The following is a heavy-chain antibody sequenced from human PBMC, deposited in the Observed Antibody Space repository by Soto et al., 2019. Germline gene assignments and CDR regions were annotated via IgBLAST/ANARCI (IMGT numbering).Heavy chain of an antibody. CDR3: ARVGALSTYVFWSGYYNSAVYYYYGMDV. CDR2: ISYDGSNK. D-gene: IGHD3-3*01. J-gene: IGHJ6*02. CDR1: GFTFSSYA. V-gene: IGHV3-30-3*01. Sequence: PGGSLRLSCAASGFTFSSYAMHWVRQAPGKGLEWVAVISYDGSNKYYADSVKGRFTISRDNSKNTLYLQMNSLRAEDTAVYYWARVGALSTYVFWSGYYNSAVYYYYGMDVWGQGTTVTVSS.